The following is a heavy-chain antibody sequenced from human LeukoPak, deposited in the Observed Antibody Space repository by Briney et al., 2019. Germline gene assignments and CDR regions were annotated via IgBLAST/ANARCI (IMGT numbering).Heavy chain of an antibody. CDR2: INHSGST. CDR3: ARWNEGFDY. D-gene: IGHD1-1*01. J-gene: IGHJ4*02. Sequence: SETLSLTCAVFGGSFSGYYWSWIRQPPGKGLEWIGEINHSGSTNYNPSLKSRVTISVDTSKNQFSLKLSSVTAADTAVYYCARWNEGFDYWGQGTLVTVSS. V-gene: IGHV4-34*01. CDR1: GGSFSGYY.